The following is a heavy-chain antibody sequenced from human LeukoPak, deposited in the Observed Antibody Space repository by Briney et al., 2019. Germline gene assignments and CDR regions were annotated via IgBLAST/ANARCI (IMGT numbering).Heavy chain of an antibody. CDR1: GFTFSSYW. CDR3: AKDTPCGGY. Sequence: GGSLRLSCAASGFTFSSYWMSWVRQAPGKGLEWVANISQDGSVKNYVGSVKGRFTISRDNAKNSLYLQMNSLRAEDTAVYYCAKDTPCGGYWGQGALVTVSS. CDR2: ISQDGSVK. D-gene: IGHD2-21*01. J-gene: IGHJ4*02. V-gene: IGHV3-7*03.